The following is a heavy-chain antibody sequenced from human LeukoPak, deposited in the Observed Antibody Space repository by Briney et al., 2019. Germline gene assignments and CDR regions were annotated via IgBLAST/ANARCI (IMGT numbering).Heavy chain of an antibody. V-gene: IGHV3-21*01. Sequence: PGGSLRLSCAASGFTFSSYSMNWVRQAPGKGLEWVSSISSSSSYIYYADSVKGRFTISRDNAKNSLYLQMNSLRAEDTAVYYCAPRGIAVAGFDYWAREPWSPSPQ. CDR1: GFTFSSYS. D-gene: IGHD6-19*01. CDR3: APRGIAVAGFDY. CDR2: ISSSSSYI. J-gene: IGHJ4*02.